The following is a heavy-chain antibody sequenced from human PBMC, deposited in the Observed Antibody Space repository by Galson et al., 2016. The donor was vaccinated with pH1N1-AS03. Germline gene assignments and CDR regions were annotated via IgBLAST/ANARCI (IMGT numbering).Heavy chain of an antibody. CDR1: GYTFISYV. V-gene: IGHV1-3*01. J-gene: IGHJ6*02. Sequence: SVKVSCKASGYTFISYVMHWVRQAPGQRLEWMGWINAGTGNTTYSQSFQGRVTITRDTAASKAYMELSSLRPEDTAVYYCARGRGTYGMDVWGQGTTVTVSS. CDR2: INAGTGNT. D-gene: IGHD1-26*01. CDR3: ARGRGTYGMDV.